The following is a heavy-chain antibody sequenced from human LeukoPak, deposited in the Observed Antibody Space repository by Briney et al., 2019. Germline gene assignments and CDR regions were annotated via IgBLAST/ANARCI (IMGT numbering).Heavy chain of an antibody. CDR1: GFTFSIYN. D-gene: IGHD1-1*01. Sequence: GGSVTLSCAVSGFTFSIYNIMWVRQAPGKGLEGVASISSGSCYIYYADSVKGRFIISRDNAKNSLYLQMNSLRAEDTAVYYCAREGGGIDYWGQGTLVTVSS. V-gene: IGHV3-21*01. J-gene: IGHJ4*02. CDR2: ISSGSCYI. CDR3: AREGGGIDY.